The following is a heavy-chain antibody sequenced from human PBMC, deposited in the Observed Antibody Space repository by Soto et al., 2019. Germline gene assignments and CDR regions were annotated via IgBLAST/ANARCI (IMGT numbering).Heavy chain of an antibody. CDR3: ARTRTSVLRRPLDAFDI. J-gene: IGHJ3*02. V-gene: IGHV3-33*01. Sequence: GGSLRLSCAASGFTFSSYGMHWVRQAPGKGLEWVAVIWYDGSNKYYADSVKGRFTISRDNSKNTLYLQMNSLRAEDTAVYYCARTRTSVLRRPLDAFDIWGQGTMVTVSS. CDR2: IWYDGSNK. CDR1: GFTFSSYG. D-gene: IGHD3-3*01.